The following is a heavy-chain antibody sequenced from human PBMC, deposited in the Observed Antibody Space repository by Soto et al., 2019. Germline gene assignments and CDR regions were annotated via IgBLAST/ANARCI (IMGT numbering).Heavy chain of an antibody. J-gene: IGHJ5*02. CDR2: ISYDGNNK. V-gene: IGHV3-30*18. CDR3: AKDARPCTSGVCLHNWVAP. Sequence: QVQLVESGGGVVQPGRSLRLSCAASGFTFSSYGMHWVRQAPGKGLEWVAVISYDGNNKYYGDSVKGRFTISRDDSKNTVFLEMNSLRDEDTAVYSGAKDARPCTSGVCLHNWVAPWGQGTLVTVSS. CDR1: GFTFSSYG. D-gene: IGHD2-8*01.